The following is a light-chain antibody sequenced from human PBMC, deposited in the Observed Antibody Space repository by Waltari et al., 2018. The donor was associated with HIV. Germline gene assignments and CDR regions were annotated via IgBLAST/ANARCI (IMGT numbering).Light chain of an antibody. V-gene: IGLV1-40*01. CDR1: SSNIGAGFE. CDR2: DNT. Sequence: QSVLTQPPSVSGAPGQRVTISCTGSSSNIGAGFEVHWYQHLPGTAPKLLVYDNTNRPSGVPDRFSGSKSGTSASLGITGLQSEDEADYYCQSYDSSLRGILFGGGTKLTVL. CDR3: QSYDSSLRGIL. J-gene: IGLJ2*01.